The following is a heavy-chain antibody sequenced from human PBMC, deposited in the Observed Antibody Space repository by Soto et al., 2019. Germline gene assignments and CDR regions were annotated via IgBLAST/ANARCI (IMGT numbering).Heavy chain of an antibody. J-gene: IGHJ3*02. CDR2: IYSSGST. D-gene: IGHD2-2*01. V-gene: IGHV4-39*01. CDR1: GGSISSTNYY. Sequence: QLQLQESGPGLVKPSETLSLTCTVSGGSISSTNYYWGWIRQPPGKGLEWIGSIYSSGSTYYNPSLQSRLTISVDTSKNQFSLRLSSVTAADTAVYYCARLPVNNAFDIWGQGTMVTVSS. CDR3: ARLPVNNAFDI.